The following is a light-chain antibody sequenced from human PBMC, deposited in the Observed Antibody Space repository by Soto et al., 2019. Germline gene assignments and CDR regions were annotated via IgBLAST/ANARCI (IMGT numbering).Light chain of an antibody. Sequence: QSVLTQPASVSGSPGQSITISCTGTSSYVGGYNYVSWYQQHPGEAPKLIIYEVYHRPSGVSNRFSGSKSDNTASLTISGLQPEDGAHYYCCSYAGSYTYVFGTGTKLTVL. CDR2: EVY. J-gene: IGLJ1*01. CDR1: SSYVGGYNY. CDR3: CSYAGSYTYV. V-gene: IGLV2-14*03.